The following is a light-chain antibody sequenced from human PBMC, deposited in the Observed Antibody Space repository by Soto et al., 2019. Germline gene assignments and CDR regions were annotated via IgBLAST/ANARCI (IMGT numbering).Light chain of an antibody. CDR3: QQYNDNWT. V-gene: IGKV1-5*01. Sequence: DIQMTQSPSTLSASVGDRVTITCRASQSISTWLAWYQQKPGKAPKFLIYDASSLESGVPSRFSGSGSGTEFTLTISSLQPDDFATYYCQQYNDNWTFGQGTKVEIK. CDR2: DAS. J-gene: IGKJ1*01. CDR1: QSISTW.